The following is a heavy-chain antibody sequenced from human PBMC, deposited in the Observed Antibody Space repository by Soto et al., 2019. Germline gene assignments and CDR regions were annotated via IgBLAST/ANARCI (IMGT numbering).Heavy chain of an antibody. D-gene: IGHD6-13*01. V-gene: IGHV1-69*02. J-gene: IGHJ4*02. CDR3: ASGMGPLVPPDY. Sequence: QVQLVQSGAEVKKPGSSVKVSCKASGGTFSSYTISWVRQAPGQGLEWMGRIIPILGIANYAQKFQGRVTITADKSTSTAYMELSSLRSEDTAVYYCASGMGPLVPPDYWGQGTLVTVSS. CDR1: GGTFSSYT. CDR2: IIPILGIA.